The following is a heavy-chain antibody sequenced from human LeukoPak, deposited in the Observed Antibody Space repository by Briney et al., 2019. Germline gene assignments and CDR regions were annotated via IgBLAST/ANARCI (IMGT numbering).Heavy chain of an antibody. CDR1: GYSFTSFG. V-gene: IGHV1-18*01. CDR3: AREDTRRGSRGYFDY. CDR2: ISGYNGNT. Sequence: ASVKVSCKASGYSFTSFGISWVRPAPGQGLEWMGWISGYNGNTNYAQKLQGRVTMTTDTSTSTAYMELRSLRSDDTAVYYCAREDTRRGSRGYFDYWGQGTLVTVSS. D-gene: IGHD2-2*01. J-gene: IGHJ4*02.